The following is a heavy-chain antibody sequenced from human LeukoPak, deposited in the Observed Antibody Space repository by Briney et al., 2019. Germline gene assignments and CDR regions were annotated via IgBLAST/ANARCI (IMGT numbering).Heavy chain of an antibody. CDR3: ARYYGSGPLVGASDI. CDR1: GGTFSSYA. CDR2: IIPILGIA. J-gene: IGHJ3*02. V-gene: IGHV1-69*04. D-gene: IGHD3-10*01. Sequence: SVKVSCKASGGTFSSYAISWVRQAPGQGLEWMGRIIPILGIANYAQKFQGRVTITADESTSTAYMELSSLRSEDTAVYYCARYYGSGPLVGASDIWGQGTMVTVSS.